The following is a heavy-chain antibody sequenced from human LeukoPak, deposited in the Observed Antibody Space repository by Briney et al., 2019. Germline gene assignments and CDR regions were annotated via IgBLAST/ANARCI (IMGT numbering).Heavy chain of an antibody. J-gene: IGHJ4*02. CDR3: TTESKVGATLYYFDY. Sequence: GGSLRLSCAASGFTFSSEAMSWVRQAPGKGLEWVSAISGSGGTAYYADSVKGRFTISRDNSKNTLYLQMSSLKTEDTAVYYCTTESKVGATLYYFDYWGQGTLVTVSS. CDR2: ISGSGGTA. CDR1: GFTFSSEA. D-gene: IGHD1-26*01. V-gene: IGHV3-23*01.